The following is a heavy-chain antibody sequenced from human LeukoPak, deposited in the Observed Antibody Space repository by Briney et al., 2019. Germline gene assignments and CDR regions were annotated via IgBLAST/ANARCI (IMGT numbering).Heavy chain of an antibody. Sequence: PGGSLRLSCAASGFTFSSYSMNWVRQAPGKGLEWVSYISSSSSTMYYADSVKGRFTISRDNAKNSLYLQMNSLRAEDTAVYYCARPLGAQDGYWGQGTLVTVSS. J-gene: IGHJ4*02. CDR3: ARPLGAQDGY. CDR1: GFTFSSYS. V-gene: IGHV3-48*01. CDR2: ISSSSSTM. D-gene: IGHD3-3*01.